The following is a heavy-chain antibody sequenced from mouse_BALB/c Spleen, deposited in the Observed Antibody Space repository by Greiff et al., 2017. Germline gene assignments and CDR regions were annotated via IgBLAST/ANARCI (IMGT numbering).Heavy chain of an antibody. Sequence: EVKLMESGAELVRSGASVKLSYTASGFNIKDYYMHWVKQRPEQGLEWIGWIDPENGDTEYAPKFQGKATMTADTSSNTAYLQLSSLTSEDTAVYYCNVYGNYLYYAMDYWGQGTSVTVSS. V-gene: IGHV14-4*02. J-gene: IGHJ4*01. CDR2: IDPENGDT. CDR3: NVYGNYLYYAMDY. D-gene: IGHD2-1*01. CDR1: GFNIKDYY.